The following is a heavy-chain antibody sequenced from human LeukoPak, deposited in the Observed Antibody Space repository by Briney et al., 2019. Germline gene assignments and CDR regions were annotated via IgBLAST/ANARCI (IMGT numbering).Heavy chain of an antibody. CDR2: ISSSSSYI. CDR3: ARASYSGSYTRGFYFDY. J-gene: IGHJ4*02. D-gene: IGHD1-26*01. V-gene: IGHV3-21*01. Sequence: PGGSLRLFCAASGFTFSSYSMKWVRQAPGKGLEWVSSISSSSSYIYYADSVKGRFTISRDNAKNSLYLQMNSLRAEDTAVYYCARASYSGSYTRGFYFDYWGQGTLVTVSS. CDR1: GFTFSSYS.